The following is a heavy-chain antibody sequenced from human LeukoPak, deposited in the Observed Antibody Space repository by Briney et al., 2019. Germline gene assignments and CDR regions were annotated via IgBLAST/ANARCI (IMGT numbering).Heavy chain of an antibody. CDR3: ARDLSTRFHDTSGYSSFDY. CDR1: GYTFTSYG. D-gene: IGHD3-22*01. J-gene: IGHJ4*02. Sequence: ASVKVSCKAYGYTFTSYGINWVRQAPGQGLEWMGWISSYKANTYYDQKVQGRVTMTTETATSTAYMELRSLRSDDTAVYYCARDLSTRFHDTSGYSSFDYWGQGTLVTVSS. CDR2: ISSYKANT. V-gene: IGHV1-18*01.